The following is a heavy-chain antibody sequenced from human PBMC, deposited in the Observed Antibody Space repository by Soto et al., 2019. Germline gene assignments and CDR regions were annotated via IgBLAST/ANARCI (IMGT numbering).Heavy chain of an antibody. V-gene: IGHV1-3*01. CDR1: DYTFSSYG. CDR3: ARDVAALDY. CDR2: INAGNGNT. Sequence: GASVKVSCKASDYTFSSYGISWVRQAPGQRLEWMGWINAGNGNTKYSQKFQGRVTITRDTSASTAYMELSSLRSEDTAVYYCARDVAALDYWGQGTQVTVSS. D-gene: IGHD6-13*01. J-gene: IGHJ4*02.